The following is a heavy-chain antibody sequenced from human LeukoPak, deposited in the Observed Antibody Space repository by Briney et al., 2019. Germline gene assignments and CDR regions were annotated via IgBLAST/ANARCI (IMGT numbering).Heavy chain of an antibody. J-gene: IGHJ4*02. CDR2: ISSSSSYI. D-gene: IGHD6-19*01. CDR1: GFTFSSYS. Sequence: GGSLRLSCAASGFTFSSYSMNWARQAPGKGLEWVSSISSSSSYIYYADSVKGRFTISRDNAKNSLYLQMNSLRAEDTAVYYCARGQLPTAVAGMSYYWGQGTLVTVSS. V-gene: IGHV3-21*01. CDR3: ARGQLPTAVAGMSYY.